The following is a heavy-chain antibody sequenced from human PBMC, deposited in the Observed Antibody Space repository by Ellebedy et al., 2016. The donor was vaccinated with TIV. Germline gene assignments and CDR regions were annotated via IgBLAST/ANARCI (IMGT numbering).Heavy chain of an antibody. D-gene: IGHD3-22*01. V-gene: IGHV5-51*01. Sequence: GGSLRLXCKGSGYSFTSYWIGWVRQMPGKGLEWMGIIYPGDSDTRYSPSFQGQVTISADKSISTAYLQWSSLKASDTAMYYCASSPYYDSSGYYNDWGQGTLVTVSS. CDR1: GYSFTSYW. J-gene: IGHJ4*02. CDR3: ASSPYYDSSGYYND. CDR2: IYPGDSDT.